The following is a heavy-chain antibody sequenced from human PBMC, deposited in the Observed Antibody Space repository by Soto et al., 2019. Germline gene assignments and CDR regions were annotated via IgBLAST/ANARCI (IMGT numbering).Heavy chain of an antibody. CDR1: GFGFDSYV. CDR3: AKDLEQLTWGLHRDGLDV. V-gene: IGHV3-23*01. D-gene: IGHD1-1*01. Sequence: GGSLRLSCAASGFGFDSYVMNWVRQAPGKGLEWVSSISPSGGGANYADSVKGRFTISRDNSKKTLSLQMNSLRAEDTAVYYCAKDLEQLTWGLHRDGLDVWGQGTTVTVSS. J-gene: IGHJ6*02. CDR2: ISPSGGGA.